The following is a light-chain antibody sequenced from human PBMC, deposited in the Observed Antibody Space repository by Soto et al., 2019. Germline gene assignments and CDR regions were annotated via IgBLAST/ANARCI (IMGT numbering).Light chain of an antibody. CDR3: QQYDNLPHT. V-gene: IGKV1-33*01. CDR2: DAS. J-gene: IGKJ2*01. CDR1: QDITKY. Sequence: DIPMTQSPSSLSASVGDRVTITCQASQDITKYLNWYQQKPGRAPKLLIYDASNLEIGVPARFSGRGSGTDFTFTISSLQPEDIATYYCQQYDNLPHTFGQGTKLEIK.